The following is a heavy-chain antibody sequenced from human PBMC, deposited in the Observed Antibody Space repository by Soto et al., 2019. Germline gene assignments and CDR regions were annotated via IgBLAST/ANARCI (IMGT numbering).Heavy chain of an antibody. D-gene: IGHD1-26*01. J-gene: IGHJ6*02. CDR3: AKKPLSSIQGWAFGMDV. V-gene: IGHV3-53*02. CDR2: TFTGGST. CDR1: GFSVTTNY. Sequence: EVQLVETGGGLIQPGGSLRLSCLASGFSVTTNYSIWVRQPPGKGLEWVSTTFTGGSTHYADSVKGRFSISRDNSKNTVYLQMNNLRVEDTAVYYCAKKPLSSIQGWAFGMDVWGQGTTVSVSS.